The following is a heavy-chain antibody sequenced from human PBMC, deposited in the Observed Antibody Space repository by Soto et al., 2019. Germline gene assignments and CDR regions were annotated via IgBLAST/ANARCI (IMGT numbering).Heavy chain of an antibody. Sequence: GGSLRLSCAASGFTYSSYWLSWVRQAPGKALEWVANIKQDGSEKYYVDSVKGRFTISRDNAKNSLYLQMNSLRAEDTAVYYCARDGAVAGNLDYWGQGTLVTVSS. CDR1: GFTYSSYW. D-gene: IGHD6-19*01. CDR2: IKQDGSEK. CDR3: ARDGAVAGNLDY. J-gene: IGHJ4*02. V-gene: IGHV3-7*01.